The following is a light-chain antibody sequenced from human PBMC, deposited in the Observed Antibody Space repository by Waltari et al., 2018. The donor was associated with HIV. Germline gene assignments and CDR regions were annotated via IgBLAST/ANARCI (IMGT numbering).Light chain of an antibody. CDR3: HQYYTTPYT. V-gene: IGKV4-1*01. Sequence: DIVMTQSPDSLAVSLGERATMNCKSSQSILSSSNNRKYLAWYQQKPGQPPKLLIYWASSRDSAVPDRFIGRGSGTDFSLTISSLQAEDVAVYFCHQYYTTPYTFGQGTKLGIK. J-gene: IGKJ2*01. CDR2: WAS. CDR1: QSILSSSNNRKY.